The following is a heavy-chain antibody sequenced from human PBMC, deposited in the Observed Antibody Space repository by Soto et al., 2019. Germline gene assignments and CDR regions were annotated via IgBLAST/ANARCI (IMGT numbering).Heavy chain of an antibody. J-gene: IGHJ4*02. V-gene: IGHV3-9*01. CDR3: AKGFXXXXXY. CDR2: ISWNNSIT. Sequence: EVQLVESGGALVQPGRSLRLSCTASGFTFDDYAMHWVRQAPGKGLEWISGISWNNSITGYADSVKGRFTISRENXXXXXXXXXXXLRVEDTAFYYCAKGFXXXXXYWGQGTLV. CDR1: GFTFDDYA.